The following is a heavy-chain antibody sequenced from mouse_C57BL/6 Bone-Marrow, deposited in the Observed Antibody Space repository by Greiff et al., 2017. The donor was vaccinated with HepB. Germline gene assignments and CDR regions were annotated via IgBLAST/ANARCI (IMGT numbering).Heavy chain of an antibody. CDR3: ARHGRGGDNAFAD. J-gene: IGHJ3*01. CDR1: EYEFPSHD. D-gene: IGHD1-1*02. Sequence: EVQLQQSGGGLVQPGESLKLSCESNEYEFPSHDMSWVRKTPEKRLELVAAINSDGGCTYYPDTMEGRFIISRDNTKKTLYLQMSSLRSEDTALYYCARHGRGGDNAFADWGQGTLVTVSA. V-gene: IGHV5-2*01. CDR2: INSDGGCT.